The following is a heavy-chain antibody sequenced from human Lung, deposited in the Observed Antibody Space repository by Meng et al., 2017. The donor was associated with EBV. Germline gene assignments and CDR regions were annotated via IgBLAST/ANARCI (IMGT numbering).Heavy chain of an antibody. CDR3: ASGLTGDTVTTVLDY. J-gene: IGHJ4*02. V-gene: IGHV1-69*01. Sequence: QVQLVQSWAEVKKPGSSVKVSCKASGDTFRKNAMSWVRQAPGQGLDWMGGILPIFGVANYAQKFQGRVAITADEATSTVYLELSSLRSEDTAIYYCASGLTGDTVTTVLDYWGQGTLVTVSS. CDR1: GDTFRKNA. D-gene: IGHD4-17*01. CDR2: ILPIFGVA.